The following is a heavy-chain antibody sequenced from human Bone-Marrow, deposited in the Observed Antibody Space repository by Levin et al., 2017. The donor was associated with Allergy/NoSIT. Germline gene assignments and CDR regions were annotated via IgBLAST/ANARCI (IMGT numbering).Heavy chain of an antibody. CDR3: AKGSSNWRGGYYYMDV. J-gene: IGHJ6*03. CDR1: GFTFSSYA. CDR2: ISSSGGST. Sequence: GGSLRLSCAASGFTFSSYAMTWVRQAPGKGLEWVSAISSSGGSTYYTDSVKGRFTISRANSKDMLYLQMNSLRAEDTAIYYCAKGSSNWRGGYYYMDVWGKGTTVTVSS. D-gene: IGHD6-13*01. V-gene: IGHV3-23*01.